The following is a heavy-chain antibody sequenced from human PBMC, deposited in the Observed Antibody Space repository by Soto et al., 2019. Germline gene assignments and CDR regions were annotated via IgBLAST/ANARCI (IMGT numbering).Heavy chain of an antibody. CDR1: GYSFSAYY. J-gene: IGHJ5*02. D-gene: IGHD5-12*01. CDR3: GRDGVEILAPNPGHWLEP. Sequence: QVHLVQSGAEVKITGASVKGSCKAAGYSFSAYYLHWVRHAPGEGLEWMEGLDANTGRTNYAQKFNGRGTLTSDAYISTAYMGMSRLKSDDSTVYYCGRDGVEILAPNPGHWLEPWDKGNLVSLSS. CDR2: LDANTGRT. V-gene: IGHV1-2*02.